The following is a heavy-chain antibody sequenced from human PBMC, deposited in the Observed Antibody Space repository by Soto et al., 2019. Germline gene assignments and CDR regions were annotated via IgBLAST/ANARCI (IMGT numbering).Heavy chain of an antibody. V-gene: IGHV4-61*01. CDR1: GGSVSSGSYY. CDR2: IYYSGST. J-gene: IGHJ4*02. Sequence: QVQLQESGPGLVKPSETLSLTCTVSGGSVSSGSYYWSWIRQPPGKGLEWIGYIYYSGSTNYNPSLQRRVTISVDTSKNQFSLKLSSVTAADTAVYYCAREGIVGATSFDYWGQGTLVTVSS. CDR3: AREGIVGATSFDY. D-gene: IGHD1-26*01.